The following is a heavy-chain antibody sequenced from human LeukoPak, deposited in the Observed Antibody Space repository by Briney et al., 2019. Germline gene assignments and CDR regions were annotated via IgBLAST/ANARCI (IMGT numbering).Heavy chain of an antibody. CDR1: GYTLTELS. D-gene: IGHD4-17*01. CDR3: ARDLRTTVTTSYPSGLDV. CDR2: FDPEGGET. V-gene: IGHV1-24*01. Sequence: ASVKVSYKVSGYTLTELSMHWVRQAPGKGLEWMGGFDPEGGETIYAQKFQGRVTMTEDTSTDTAYMELSSLRSEDTAVYYCARDLRTTVTTSYPSGLDVWGQGTTVTVFS. J-gene: IGHJ6*02.